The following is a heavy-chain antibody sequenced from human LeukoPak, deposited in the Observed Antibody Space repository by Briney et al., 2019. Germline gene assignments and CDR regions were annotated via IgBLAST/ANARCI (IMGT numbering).Heavy chain of an antibody. CDR1: GYTFTSYY. D-gene: IGHD4-23*01. V-gene: IGHV1-46*01. J-gene: IGHJ5*02. Sequence: ASLKVSCKASGYTFTSYYMHWVRQSPGQGLEWMGIINPSGGSTSYAPKFQGRVTMTRDMSTSTDYMELSSLRSEDTAVYYCARDNSVEDTAWWFDTWGQGTLVTVSS. CDR3: ARDNSVEDTAWWFDT. CDR2: INPSGGST.